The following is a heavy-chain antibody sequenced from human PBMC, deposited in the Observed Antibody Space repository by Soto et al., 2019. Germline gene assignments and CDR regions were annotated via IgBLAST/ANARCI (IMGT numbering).Heavy chain of an antibody. Sequence: EVQLVESGGGLVQPGGSLRLSCAASGFSFSSYSMNRVRQAPGKGLEWVSYISSSSSTIYYADSVKGRFTISRDNAKNSLYLQMNSLRAEDTAVYYCAREADILNWFDPWGQGTLVTVSS. CDR1: GFSFSSYS. V-gene: IGHV3-48*01. CDR3: AREADILNWFDP. D-gene: IGHD3-9*01. J-gene: IGHJ5*02. CDR2: ISSSSSTI.